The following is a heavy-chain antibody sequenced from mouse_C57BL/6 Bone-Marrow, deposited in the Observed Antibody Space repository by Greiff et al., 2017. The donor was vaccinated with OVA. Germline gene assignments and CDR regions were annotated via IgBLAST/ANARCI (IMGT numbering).Heavy chain of an antibody. Sequence: VQLQQSGAELVRPGASVKLSCTASGFNIKDDYMHWVKQRPEQGLEWIGWIDPENGDTEYASKFQGKATITADTSSNTAYLQLSSLTSEDTAVYYCTTDGDYDGSPWFAYWGQGTLVTVSA. CDR1: GFNIKDDY. CDR2: IDPENGDT. V-gene: IGHV14-4*01. CDR3: TTDGDYDGSPWFAY. J-gene: IGHJ3*01. D-gene: IGHD2-4*01.